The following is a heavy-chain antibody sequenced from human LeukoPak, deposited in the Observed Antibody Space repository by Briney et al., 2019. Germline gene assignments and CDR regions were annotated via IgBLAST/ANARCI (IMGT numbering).Heavy chain of an antibody. CDR3: ARDSLRAAAADYHFPS. CDR1: GGTFSSYA. D-gene: IGHD6-13*01. Sequence: SVKVSCKASGGTFSSYAISWVRQAPGQGLEWMGGIIPIFGTANYAQKFQGRVTITADESTSTAYMELSRLRSDDTAVYYCARDSLRAAAADYHFPSWGQGTLVTVSS. V-gene: IGHV1-69*01. J-gene: IGHJ4*02. CDR2: IIPIFGTA.